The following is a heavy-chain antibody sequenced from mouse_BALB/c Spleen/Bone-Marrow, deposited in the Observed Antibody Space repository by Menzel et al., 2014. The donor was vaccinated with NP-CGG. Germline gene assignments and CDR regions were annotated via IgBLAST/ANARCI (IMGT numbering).Heavy chain of an antibody. CDR1: GFTFSTYG. V-gene: IGHV5-6*01. CDR3: ASQTGTWFAY. D-gene: IGHD4-1*01. CDR2: ISSGGDYT. Sequence: EVQRVESGGDLVKSGGSLKLSCAASGFTFSTYGMSWVRQTPDKRLEWVATISSGGDYTYYPDSVKGRFTISRDNAKNTLYLQMSSLKSEDTAMYYCASQTGTWFAYWGQGTLVTVSA. J-gene: IGHJ3*01.